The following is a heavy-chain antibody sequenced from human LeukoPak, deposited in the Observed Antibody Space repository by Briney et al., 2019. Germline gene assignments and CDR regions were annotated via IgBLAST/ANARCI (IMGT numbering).Heavy chain of an antibody. CDR2: ISGSGGST. J-gene: IGHJ4*02. D-gene: IGHD3-22*01. Sequence: GSLRLSCAASGFTFSSYAMSWVRQAPGKGLEWVSAISGSGGSTYYADSVKGRFTISRDNAKNSLYLQMNSLRAEDTAVYYCARDTWSTNYYDSSGSRVDYWGQGTLVTVSS. V-gene: IGHV3-23*01. CDR3: ARDTWSTNYYDSSGSRVDY. CDR1: GFTFSSYA.